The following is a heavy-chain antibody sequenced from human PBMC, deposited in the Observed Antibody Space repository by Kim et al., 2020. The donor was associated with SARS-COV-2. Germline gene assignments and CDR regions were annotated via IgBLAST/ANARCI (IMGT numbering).Heavy chain of an antibody. D-gene: IGHD3-10*01. CDR2: IKSKSDGGTR. Sequence: GGSLRLSCAGTGFIFSDAWMSWVRQAPGKGLEWVARIKSKSDGGTRDYAAVVKGRFTISRDDSKNTLYMQMNGLKTEDTAVDYCTFGPAWGQGSLVIVSS. J-gene: IGHJ4*02. CDR1: GFIFSDAW. V-gene: IGHV3-15*01. CDR3: TFGPA.